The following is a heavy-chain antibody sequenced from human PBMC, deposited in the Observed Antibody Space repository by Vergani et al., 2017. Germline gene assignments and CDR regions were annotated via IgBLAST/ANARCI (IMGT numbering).Heavy chain of an antibody. CDR2: ISWNSGCI. D-gene: IGHD6-19*01. J-gene: IGHJ4*02. CDR1: GFTFDDYA. CDR3: AKDMGSSGLYSY. Sequence: EVQLVESGGGLVQPGRSLRLSCAASGFTFDDYAMHWVRQAPGKGLEWVSGISWNSGCIGYADSVKGRFTISRDNAKNSLYLQMNSLRAEDTALYYCAKDMGSSGLYSYWGQGTLVTVSS. V-gene: IGHV3-9*01.